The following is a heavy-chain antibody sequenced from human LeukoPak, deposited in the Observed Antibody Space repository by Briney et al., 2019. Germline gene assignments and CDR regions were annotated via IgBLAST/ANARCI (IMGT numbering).Heavy chain of an antibody. D-gene: IGHD4-17*01. CDR2: IRYDGSSN. CDR3: ASERDYGDSNAFDM. V-gene: IGHV3-30*02. Sequence: PGGSLRLSCAASGFTFSSYGMRWVRQAPGKGLEWVALIRYDGSSNYYADSVKGRFTISRDNSKNTLYLQMNSLRPEDTAVYYCASERDYGDSNAFDMWGQGTMVTVAS. CDR1: GFTFSSYG. J-gene: IGHJ3*02.